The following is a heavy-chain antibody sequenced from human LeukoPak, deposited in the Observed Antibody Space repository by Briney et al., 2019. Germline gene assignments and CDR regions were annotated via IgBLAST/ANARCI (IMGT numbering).Heavy chain of an antibody. CDR1: GFTFSSYA. CDR2: ISYDGSNK. V-gene: IGHV3-30*04. Sequence: GGSLRLSCAASGFTFSSYAMSWVRQAPGKGLEWVAVISYDGSNKYYADSVKGRFTISRDNSKNTLYLQMNSLRAEDTAVYYCARVRSSGWYFYYYGMDVWGQGTTVAVSS. D-gene: IGHD6-19*01. CDR3: ARVRSSGWYFYYYGMDV. J-gene: IGHJ6*02.